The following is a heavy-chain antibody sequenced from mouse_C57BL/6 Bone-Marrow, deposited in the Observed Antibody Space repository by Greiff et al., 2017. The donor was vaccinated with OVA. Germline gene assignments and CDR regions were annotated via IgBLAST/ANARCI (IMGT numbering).Heavy chain of an antibody. CDR3: ARTGSYFDY. CDR1: GYAFSSSW. V-gene: IGHV1-82*01. J-gene: IGHJ2*01. CDR2: IYPGDGDT. Sequence: VQGVESGPELVKPGASVKISCKASGYAFSSSWMNWVKQRPGKGLEWIGRIYPGDGDTNYNGKFKGKATLTADKSSSTAYMQLSSLTSEDSAVYFCARTGSYFDYWGQGTTLTVSS.